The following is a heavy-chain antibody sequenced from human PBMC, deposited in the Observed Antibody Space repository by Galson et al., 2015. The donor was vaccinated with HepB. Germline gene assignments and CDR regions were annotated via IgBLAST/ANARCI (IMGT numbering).Heavy chain of an antibody. V-gene: IGHV1-18*01. Sequence: SVKVSCKASGYTFTSYGVSWVRQAPGQGLEWMGWISAYNGNTNYAQKLQGRVTMTTDTSTSTAYMELRSLRSDDTAVYYCARAGVGYSSSWYGWYFDYWGQGTLVTVSS. D-gene: IGHD6-13*01. J-gene: IGHJ4*02. CDR2: ISAYNGNT. CDR1: GYTFTSYG. CDR3: ARAGVGYSSSWYGWYFDY.